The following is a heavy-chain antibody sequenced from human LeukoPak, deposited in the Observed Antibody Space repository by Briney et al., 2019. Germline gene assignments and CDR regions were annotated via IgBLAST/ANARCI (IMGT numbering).Heavy chain of an antibody. CDR3: AKGGPQFFDY. CDR1: GFTFSNYA. Sequence: GGSLRLSCVASGFTFSNYAMTWVRQAPGKGLEWVSTINGSGGTTNYAGSVKGRFTISRDSSKSTLYLQMNSLRAEDTAVYFCAKGGPQFFDYWGQGSLVTVSS. CDR2: INGSGGTT. V-gene: IGHV3-23*01. J-gene: IGHJ4*02. D-gene: IGHD5-24*01.